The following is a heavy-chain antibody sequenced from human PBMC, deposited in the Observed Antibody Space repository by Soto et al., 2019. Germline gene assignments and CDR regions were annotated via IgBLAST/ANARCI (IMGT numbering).Heavy chain of an antibody. CDR2: ISSRDLSI. CDR3: AILSATGWHVNGRDYFDH. J-gene: IGHJ4*02. V-gene: IGHV3-11*01. D-gene: IGHD6-19*01. CDR1: AILFSTYY. Sequence: PGVPQSPSCPVTAILFSTYYMSWLRPAPGKGLEWVSSISSRDLSIYYSDSVKGRFTIFRDNAKNSLFLHMSDLRAADTAVYYCAILSATGWHVNGRDYFDHWGLGTRVTVSS.